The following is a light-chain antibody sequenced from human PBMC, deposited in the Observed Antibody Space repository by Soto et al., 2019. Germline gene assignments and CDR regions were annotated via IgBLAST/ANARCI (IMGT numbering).Light chain of an antibody. CDR2: KAI. CDR3: QQYSSYPFT. CDR1: QSISNW. Sequence: DIQMTQSPSTLSASVGDRVTITCRASQSISNWLAWYQQKPGKAPKLLIYKAINLQSGVPSRFSGSGSGTEFSLTISGLQPDDFATYYCQQYSSYPFTFGPGTKVDIK. J-gene: IGKJ3*01. V-gene: IGKV1-5*03.